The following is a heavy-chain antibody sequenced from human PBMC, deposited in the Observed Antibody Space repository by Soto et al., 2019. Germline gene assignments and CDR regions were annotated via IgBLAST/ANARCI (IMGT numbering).Heavy chain of an antibody. Sequence: QVQLVESGGGVVQPGRSLRLSCAASGFTFSSYAMHWVRQAPGKGLEWVAVISYDGSNKYYADSVKGRFTISRDNSKNTLYLQMNSLRAEDTAVYYCARDPGVYSSSWYGGHFDYWGQGTLVTVSS. CDR2: ISYDGSNK. D-gene: IGHD6-13*01. CDR3: ARDPGVYSSSWYGGHFDY. J-gene: IGHJ4*02. V-gene: IGHV3-30-3*01. CDR1: GFTFSSYA.